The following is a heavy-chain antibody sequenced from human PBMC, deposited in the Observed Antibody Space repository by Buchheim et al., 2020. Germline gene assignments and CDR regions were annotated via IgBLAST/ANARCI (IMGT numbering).Heavy chain of an antibody. CDR2: INPNSGGT. CDR1: GYTFTSYD. CDR3: ARSIAVAGTSWFDP. V-gene: IGHV1-2*04. D-gene: IGHD6-19*01. J-gene: IGHJ5*02. Sequence: QVQLVQSGAEVKKPGASVKVSCKASGYTFTSYDINWVRQATGQGLEWMGWINPNSGGTNYAQKFQGWVTMTRDTSISTAYMELSRLRSDDTAVYYCARSIAVAGTSWFDPWGQGTL.